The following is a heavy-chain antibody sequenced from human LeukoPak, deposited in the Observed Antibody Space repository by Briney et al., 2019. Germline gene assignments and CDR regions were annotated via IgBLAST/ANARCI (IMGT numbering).Heavy chain of an antibody. CDR3: AKVTPKYYSSTSCYGYYYYYGMDV. Sequence: GGSLRLSCAASGFTFDDYAMHWVRQAPGKGLEWVSLISGDGGSTYYADSVKGRFTISRDNSKNSLYLQMNSLRTEDTALYYCAKVTPKYYSSTSCYGYYYYYGMDVWGQGTTVTVSS. J-gene: IGHJ6*02. D-gene: IGHD2-2*01. CDR2: ISGDGGST. V-gene: IGHV3-43*02. CDR1: GFTFDDYA.